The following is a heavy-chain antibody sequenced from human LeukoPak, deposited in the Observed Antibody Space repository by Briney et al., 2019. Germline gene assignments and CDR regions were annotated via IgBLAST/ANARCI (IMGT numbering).Heavy chain of an antibody. D-gene: IGHD3-10*01. CDR1: GASISSYY. J-gene: IGHJ4*02. CDR2: TYTSGSI. Sequence: SSETLSLTCTVSGASISSYYWSWIRQPAGKGLEWIGRTYTSGSINYNPSLKSRVTMPVDTSKNQFSLKLRSVTAADTAVYYCVRGGYYYGPSDWGQGTLVTVSS. CDR3: VRGGYYYGPSD. V-gene: IGHV4-4*07.